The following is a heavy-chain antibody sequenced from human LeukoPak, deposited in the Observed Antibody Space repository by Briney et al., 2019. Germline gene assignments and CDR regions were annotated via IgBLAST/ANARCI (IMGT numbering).Heavy chain of an antibody. D-gene: IGHD6-6*01. Sequence: ASVTVSCTASGYTFTIYYMHWVRQAPGQGLEWMGIINPSGGSTSYAQKFQGRVTMTRDTSTSTVYMELSSLRSEDTAVYYCARAQYSSSSLDYWGQGTLVTVSS. V-gene: IGHV1-46*01. CDR2: INPSGGST. CDR3: ARAQYSSSSLDY. CDR1: GYTFTIYY. J-gene: IGHJ4*02.